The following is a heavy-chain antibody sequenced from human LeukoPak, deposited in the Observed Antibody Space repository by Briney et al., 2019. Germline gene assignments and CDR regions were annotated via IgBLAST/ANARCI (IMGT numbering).Heavy chain of an antibody. J-gene: IGHJ4*02. Sequence: GESLQISCKGSGYIFTSHWIGWVRQMPGKGLEWMGIISPGDSDTRYSPSFQGQVTVSADRSISTAYLQWSSLKASDTAMYYCARPLCSGGSCYIDYWGQGTLVTVSS. CDR3: ARPLCSGGSCYIDY. V-gene: IGHV5-51*01. CDR1: GYIFTSHW. CDR2: ISPGDSDT. D-gene: IGHD2-15*01.